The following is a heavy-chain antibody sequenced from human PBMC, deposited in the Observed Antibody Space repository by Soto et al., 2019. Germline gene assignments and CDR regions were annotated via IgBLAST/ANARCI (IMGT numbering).Heavy chain of an antibody. D-gene: IGHD3-16*02. J-gene: IGHJ6*02. V-gene: IGHV4-34*01. Sequence: PSETLSLTCAVYGGSFSGYYWSWIRQPPGKGLEWIGEINHSGSTNYNPSLKSRVTISVDTSKNQFSLKLSSVTAADTAVYYCARWDSGYPTRSFYYYYGMDVWGQGTTVTVSS. CDR2: INHSGST. CDR1: GGSFSGYY. CDR3: ARWDSGYPTRSFYYYYGMDV.